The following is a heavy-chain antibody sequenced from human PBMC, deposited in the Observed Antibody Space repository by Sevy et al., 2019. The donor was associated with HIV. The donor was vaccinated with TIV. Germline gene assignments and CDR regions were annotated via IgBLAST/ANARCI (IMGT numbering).Heavy chain of an antibody. D-gene: IGHD5-18*01. CDR3: VGRRYSCTYSWSYHLDY. Sequence: GGSLRLSCAASGLTFSDYYMSWIRQAPGKGLEWLSYISSSGTTLYSADSVKGRFAISRDNAKNSLYLQMNSLRAEDTAGYFCVGRRYSCTYSWSYHLDYWGQGALVTVSS. CDR1: GLTFSDYY. J-gene: IGHJ4*02. V-gene: IGHV3-11*01. CDR2: ISSSGTTL.